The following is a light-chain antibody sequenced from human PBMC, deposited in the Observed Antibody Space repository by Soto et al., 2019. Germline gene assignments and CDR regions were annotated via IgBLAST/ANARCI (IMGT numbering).Light chain of an antibody. CDR3: QQYGSSPST. Sequence: GTVSVSAGERSTLSCWVSQSGSSNYLAWYQQKPGQAPRLLIYGASSRATGIPDRFRGIGSGTDFILTISRLEPEDFALYYCQQYGSSPSTFGQGTRLE. V-gene: IGKV3-20*01. J-gene: IGKJ5*01. CDR2: GAS. CDR1: QSGSSNY.